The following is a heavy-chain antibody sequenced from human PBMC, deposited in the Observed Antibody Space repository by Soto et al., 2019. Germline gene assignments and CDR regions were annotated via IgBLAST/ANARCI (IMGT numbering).Heavy chain of an antibody. Sequence: SETLSLTCAVYSRSFSNPYYYWTWIRQPPGKGLEWIGEVDHSGSTNYTPSLKSRVTISLDTSKNHFSLWLTSVTAADTAVYYCASLDSSGWYFDDWGPGTLVTVS. V-gene: IGHV4-34*01. D-gene: IGHD6-19*01. CDR1: SRSFSNPYYY. CDR2: VDHSGST. CDR3: ASLDSSGWYFDD. J-gene: IGHJ4*02.